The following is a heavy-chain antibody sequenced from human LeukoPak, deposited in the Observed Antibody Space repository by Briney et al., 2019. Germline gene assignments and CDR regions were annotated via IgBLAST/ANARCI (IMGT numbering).Heavy chain of an antibody. CDR3: AKQGCSSTSCLLIGFDY. Sequence: GGSLRLSCAASGFTFSSYAMSWVRQAPGKGLEWVSAISGSGGSTYYADSVKGRFTISRDNSKNTLYLQMNSLRAEDTAVYYCAKQGCSSTSCLLIGFDYWSQGTLVTVSS. CDR2: ISGSGGST. CDR1: GFTFSSYA. V-gene: IGHV3-23*01. D-gene: IGHD2-2*01. J-gene: IGHJ4*02.